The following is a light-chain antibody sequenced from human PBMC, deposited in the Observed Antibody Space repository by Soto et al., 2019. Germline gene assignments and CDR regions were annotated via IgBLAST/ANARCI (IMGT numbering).Light chain of an antibody. CDR1: NSDVGSYNR. Sequence: QSALTQPPSVSGSPGLSVAISCTGTNSDVGSYNRVSWYQQPPGAAPKLMIYEVSNRPSGVPDRFSGSKSGNTASLTISGLQAEDEADYYCNSYTGSSTYVFGTGTKVTVL. CDR3: NSYTGSSTYV. V-gene: IGLV2-18*02. J-gene: IGLJ1*01. CDR2: EVS.